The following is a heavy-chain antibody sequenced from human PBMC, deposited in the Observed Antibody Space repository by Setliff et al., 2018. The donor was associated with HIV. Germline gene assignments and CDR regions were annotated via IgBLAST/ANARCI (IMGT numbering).Heavy chain of an antibody. J-gene: IGHJ6*03. CDR3: ARGTDGDYYYYMDV. D-gene: IGHD1-1*01. Sequence: SVKVSCKTSGGTFSTYVISWVRQAPGQGLEWMGGIIPMFGSANYAQKFQGRVTITADGSTRTVYMVLSSLRSEDTAVYYRARGTDGDYYYYMDVWGKGTTVTVSS. CDR2: IIPMFGSA. CDR1: GGTFSTYV. V-gene: IGHV1-69*13.